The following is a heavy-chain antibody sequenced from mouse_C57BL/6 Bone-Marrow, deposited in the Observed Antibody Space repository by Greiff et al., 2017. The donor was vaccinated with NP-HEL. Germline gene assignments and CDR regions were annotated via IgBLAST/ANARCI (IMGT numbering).Heavy chain of an antibody. Sequence: SGAELVRPGASVTLSCKASGYTFTDYEMHWVKQTPVHGLEWIGAIDPETGGTAYNQKFKGKAILTADKSSSTAYMELRSLTSEDSAVYYCTRPFDRDYWGQGTTLTVSS. CDR2: IDPETGGT. CDR1: GYTFTDYE. CDR3: TRPFDRDY. J-gene: IGHJ2*01. V-gene: IGHV1-15*01. D-gene: IGHD3-2*01.